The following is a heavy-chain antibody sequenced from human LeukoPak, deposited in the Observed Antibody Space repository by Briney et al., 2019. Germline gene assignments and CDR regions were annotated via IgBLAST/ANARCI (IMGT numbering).Heavy chain of an antibody. V-gene: IGHV3-23*01. Sequence: GGSLRLSCAASGFTLSSYAMSWVRQAPGKGLEWVSAISGSGGSTYYADSVKGRFTISRDNSKNTLYLQMNSLRAEDTAVYYCAKDIVVVPAAMVGYYYYYGMDVWGKGTTVTVSS. CDR2: ISGSGGST. J-gene: IGHJ6*04. CDR3: AKDIVVVPAAMVGYYYYYGMDV. CDR1: GFTLSSYA. D-gene: IGHD2-2*01.